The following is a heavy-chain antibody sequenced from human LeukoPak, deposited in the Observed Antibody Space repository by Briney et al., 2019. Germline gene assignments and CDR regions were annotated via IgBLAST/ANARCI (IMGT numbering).Heavy chain of an antibody. CDR3: ARGPLGDWYFDL. D-gene: IGHD7-27*01. V-gene: IGHV3-74*01. CDR1: GFTFSDYW. Sequence: GGSLRLSCTASGFTFSDYWMHWVRQAPGKGLVWVSRLNTDGSSTSYADSVKGRFTISRDNAKNTLYLQMNSLRAEDTALYFCARGPLGDWYFDLWGRGTLVTVSS. CDR2: LNTDGSST. J-gene: IGHJ2*01.